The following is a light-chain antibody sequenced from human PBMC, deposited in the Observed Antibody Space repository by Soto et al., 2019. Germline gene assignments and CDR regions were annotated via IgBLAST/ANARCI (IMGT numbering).Light chain of an antibody. CDR1: TGAVTSGHF. Sequence: QAVVTQEPSLTVSPGGTVTLTCGSSTGAVTSGHFPYWFQQKPGQAPRTLISDTSNKHSWTPARFSGSLLGGKAALTLSGAQPEDEADYYCLLYYSRVRVLGGGTKLTVL. J-gene: IGLJ3*02. CDR2: DTS. CDR3: LLYYSRVRV. V-gene: IGLV7-46*01.